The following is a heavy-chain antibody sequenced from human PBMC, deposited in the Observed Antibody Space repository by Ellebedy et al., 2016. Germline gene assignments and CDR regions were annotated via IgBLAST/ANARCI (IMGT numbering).Heavy chain of an antibody. V-gene: IGHV4-61*01. D-gene: IGHD4-17*01. CDR3: ARSSATVTTQLGMDV. J-gene: IGHJ6*02. CDR1: GGSVSSGSYY. Sequence: SETLSLXXTVSGGSVSSGSYYWSWIRQPPGKGLEWIGYIYYSGSTNYNPSLKSRVTISVDTSKNQFSLKLSSVTAADTAVYYCARSSATVTTQLGMDVWGQGTTVTVSS. CDR2: IYYSGST.